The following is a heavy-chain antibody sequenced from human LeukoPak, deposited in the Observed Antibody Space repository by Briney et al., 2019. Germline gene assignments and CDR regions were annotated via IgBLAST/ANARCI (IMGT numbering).Heavy chain of an antibody. V-gene: IGHV3-30*18. CDR2: ISYDGSNK. CDR1: GFTFSSYG. D-gene: IGHD6-19*01. J-gene: IGHJ4*02. CDR3: ANRLGY. Sequence: GRSLRLSCAASGFTFSSYGMHWVRQAPGKGLEWVAVISYDGSNKYYADSVKGRFTISRDNSKNTLYLQMNSLRAEDTAVYYCANRLGYWGQGTLVTVSS.